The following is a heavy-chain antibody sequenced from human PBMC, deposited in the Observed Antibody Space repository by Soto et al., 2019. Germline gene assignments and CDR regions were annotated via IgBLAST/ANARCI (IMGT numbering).Heavy chain of an antibody. J-gene: IGHJ4*02. CDR3: ARYRREAVAGYTLDN. D-gene: IGHD6-13*01. Sequence: SETLSLTCTVSGGSISSNYWTWIWQPPGKGLEWIGYVYNSGSTNYNPSLKSRVTISEDTSKSQFSLKVNSMTAADTAVYYCARYRREAVAGYTLDNWGQGILVTVSS. CDR2: VYNSGST. V-gene: IGHV4-59*01. CDR1: GGSISSNY.